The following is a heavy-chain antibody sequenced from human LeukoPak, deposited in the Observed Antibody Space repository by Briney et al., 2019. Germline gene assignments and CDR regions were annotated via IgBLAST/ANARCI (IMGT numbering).Heavy chain of an antibody. CDR1: GYTFTSYY. D-gene: IGHD6-19*01. Sequence: ASVRVSCKASGYTFTSYYMHWVRQAPGQGLEWMGIINPSGGSTSYAQKFQGRVTMTRDTSTSTVYMELSSLRSEDTAVYYCARASSGWLFDYWGQGTLVTVSS. CDR3: ARASSGWLFDY. J-gene: IGHJ4*02. CDR2: INPSGGST. V-gene: IGHV1-46*03.